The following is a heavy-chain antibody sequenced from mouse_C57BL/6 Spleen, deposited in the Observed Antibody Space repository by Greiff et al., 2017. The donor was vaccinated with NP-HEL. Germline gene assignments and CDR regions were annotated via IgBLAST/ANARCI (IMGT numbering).Heavy chain of an antibody. CDR2: ISDGGSYT. V-gene: IGHV5-4*01. CDR3: ARDTVVATRYCDY. D-gene: IGHD1-1*01. Sequence: EVKLMESGGGLVKPGGSLKLSCAASGFTFSSYAMSWVRQTPEKRLEWVATISDGGSYTYYPDNVKGRFTISRDNAKNNLYLQMSHLKSEDTAMYYCARDTVVATRYCDYWGQGTTLTVSS. CDR1: GFTFSSYA. J-gene: IGHJ2*01.